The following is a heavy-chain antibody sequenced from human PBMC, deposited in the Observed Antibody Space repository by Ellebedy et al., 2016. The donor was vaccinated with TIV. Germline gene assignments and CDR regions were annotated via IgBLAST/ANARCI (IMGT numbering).Heavy chain of an antibody. Sequence: AASVKVSCKASGYTFTSYYMHWVRQAPGQGLEWMGIINPSGGSTTYAQKLQGRVTMTRDTSTSTVYMELNSLRSEDTAVYYCARARSSGWLHTPDYWGQGILVTVSS. CDR1: GYTFTSYY. CDR2: INPSGGST. CDR3: ARARSSGWLHTPDY. J-gene: IGHJ4*02. V-gene: IGHV1-46*04. D-gene: IGHD6-19*01.